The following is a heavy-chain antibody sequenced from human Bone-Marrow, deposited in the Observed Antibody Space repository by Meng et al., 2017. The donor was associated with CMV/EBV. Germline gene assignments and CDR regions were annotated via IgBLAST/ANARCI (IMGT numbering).Heavy chain of an antibody. CDR3: ARGRIQLYYYYYYGMDV. CDR1: GFTFSSYE. CDR2: ISSSGSTI. J-gene: IGHJ6*02. D-gene: IGHD5-18*01. V-gene: IGHV3-48*03. Sequence: GESLKISCAASGFTFSSYEMNWVRQAPGKGLEWVSYISSSGSTIYYADSVKGRFTISRDNAKNSLYLQMNSLRAEDTAVYYCARGRIQLYYYYYYGMDVWGQGTTVTVSS.